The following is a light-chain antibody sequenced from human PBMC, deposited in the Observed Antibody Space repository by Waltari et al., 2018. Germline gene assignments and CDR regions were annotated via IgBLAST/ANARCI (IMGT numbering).Light chain of an antibody. Sequence: QSALTQPASASGSPGHSLTISCTATSRDVGRYNYSSWYQQHPGKVPKLLIFDVSNRPSGVANRFSGSKSGNTASLTISGLQAEDESDYYCCSFTSRSTWVFGGGTKLTVL. CDR2: DVS. CDR1: SRDVGRYNY. J-gene: IGLJ3*02. V-gene: IGLV2-14*01. CDR3: CSFTSRSTWV.